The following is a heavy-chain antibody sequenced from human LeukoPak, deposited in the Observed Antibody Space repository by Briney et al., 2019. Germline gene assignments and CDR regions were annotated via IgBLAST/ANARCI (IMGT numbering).Heavy chain of an antibody. J-gene: IGHJ6*03. CDR1: GFTFSSYA. V-gene: IGHV3-23*01. CDR3: ARNARETGTTASYYMDV. CDR2: IIGSGGST. D-gene: IGHD1-7*01. Sequence: PGGSLRLSCAASGFTFSSYAMSWVRQAPGKGLEWVSAIIGSGGSTYYTDSVKGRFTISRDNSKNTLYLQMNSLRAEDTAVYYCARNARETGTTASYYMDVWGKGTTVTVSS.